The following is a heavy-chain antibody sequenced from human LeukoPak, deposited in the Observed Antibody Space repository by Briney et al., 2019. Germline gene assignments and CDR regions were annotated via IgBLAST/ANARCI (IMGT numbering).Heavy chain of an antibody. CDR1: GYTFTSYY. Sequence: GASAKVSCKASGYTFTSYYMHWVRQAPGQGLEWMGIINPSGGSTSYAQKFQGRVTMTRDTSTGTVYMELSSLRSEDTAVYYCAREVVPAAPSFSFDYWGQGTLVTVSS. CDR3: AREVVPAAPSFSFDY. D-gene: IGHD2-2*01. J-gene: IGHJ4*02. V-gene: IGHV1-46*03. CDR2: INPSGGST.